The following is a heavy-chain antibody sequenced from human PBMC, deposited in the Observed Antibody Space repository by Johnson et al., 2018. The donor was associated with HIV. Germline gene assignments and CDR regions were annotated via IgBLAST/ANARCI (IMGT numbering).Heavy chain of an antibody. Sequence: EMQLVESGGGLVQPGGSLRLSCAASGFTVSSNYMSWVRQAPGKGLEWVSVIYSGGSTYYADSVKGRFTISRDNSKNTLYLQMNSLRAEDTAVYYCTTDPGEWELLGDGDAFDIWGQGTMVTVSS. CDR3: TTDPGEWELLGDGDAFDI. CDR1: GFTVSSNY. J-gene: IGHJ3*02. CDR2: IYSGGST. D-gene: IGHD1-26*01. V-gene: IGHV3-66*01.